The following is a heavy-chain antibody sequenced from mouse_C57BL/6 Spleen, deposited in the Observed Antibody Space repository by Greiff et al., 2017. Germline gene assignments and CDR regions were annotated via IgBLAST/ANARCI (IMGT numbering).Heavy chain of an antibody. CDR2: IDPETGGT. J-gene: IGHJ2*01. D-gene: IGHD2-3*01. CDR1: GYTFTDYE. Sequence: QVQLKESGAELVRPGASVTLSCKASGYTFTDYEMHWVKQTPVHGLEWIGAIDPETGGTAYNQKFKGKAILTADKSSSTAYMELRSLTSEDSAVYYCTRRERYDGYYWGQGTTLTVSS. V-gene: IGHV1-15*01. CDR3: TRRERYDGYY.